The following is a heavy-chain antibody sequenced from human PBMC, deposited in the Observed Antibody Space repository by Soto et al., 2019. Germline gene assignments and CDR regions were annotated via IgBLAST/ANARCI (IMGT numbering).Heavy chain of an antibody. J-gene: IGHJ5*02. Sequence: QVQLVQSGAEVKKPGSSVKISCKASGDTFTTYPITWVRQAPGHGLEWMGRIVPVLGVPNSAQKFQGRLTLTADKSRTTAYMELRSLTAADTALYYCARDGYAYGSGSVLATWGQGTLVIVSS. CDR1: GDTFTTYP. CDR2: IVPVLGVP. CDR3: ARDGYAYGSGSVLAT. V-gene: IGHV1-69*04. D-gene: IGHD3-10*01.